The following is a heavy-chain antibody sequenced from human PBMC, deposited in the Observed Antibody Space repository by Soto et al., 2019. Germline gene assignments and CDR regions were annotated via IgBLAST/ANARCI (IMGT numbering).Heavy chain of an antibody. CDR3: ARPTSGYDLYGMDV. Sequence: PGGSLRLSCAASGFTVSSNYMSWVRQAPGKGLEWVSVIYSGGSTYYADSVKGRFTISRDNSKNTLYLQMNSLRAEDTAVYYCARPTSGYDLYGMDVWGQGTTVTVSS. CDR1: GFTVSSNY. J-gene: IGHJ6*02. V-gene: IGHV3-66*04. D-gene: IGHD5-12*01. CDR2: IYSGGST.